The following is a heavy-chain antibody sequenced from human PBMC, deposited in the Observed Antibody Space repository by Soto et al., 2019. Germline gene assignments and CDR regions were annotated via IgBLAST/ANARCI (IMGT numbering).Heavy chain of an antibody. CDR3: VILAAPGY. V-gene: IGHV3-64D*08. CDR1: GFTLSDYT. Sequence: PGGSLRLSCAASGFTLSDYTMNWVRQAPGKGLEYVSAISSNGGSTYYADSVKGRFTISRDSSRNTLYLQMSSLTAEDTAVYYCVILAAPGYWGQGTLVTVSS. J-gene: IGHJ4*02. CDR2: ISSNGGST. D-gene: IGHD6-25*01.